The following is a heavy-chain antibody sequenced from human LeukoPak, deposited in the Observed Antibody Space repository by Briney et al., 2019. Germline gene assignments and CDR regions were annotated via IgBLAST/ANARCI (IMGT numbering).Heavy chain of an antibody. J-gene: IGHJ5*02. V-gene: IGHV4-59*01. Sequence: SETLSLTCTVSGGSISSYYWSWIRQPAGKGLEWIGSVYYSGSANYNPSLKSRATISVDTSTNQFSLKLKSVTAADTAVYYCAKHLPKPFYERTWFDPWAQGTLLTVSS. D-gene: IGHD3-16*01. CDR3: AKHLPKPFYERTWFDP. CDR1: GGSISSYY. CDR2: VYYSGSA.